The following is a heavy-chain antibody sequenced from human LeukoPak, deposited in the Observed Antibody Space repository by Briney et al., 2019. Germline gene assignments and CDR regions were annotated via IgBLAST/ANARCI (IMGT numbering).Heavy chain of an antibody. CDR1: GFTFSHFG. CDR3: AKGSIPAAITYYMDV. Sequence: GGSLRLSCAASGFTFSHFGMHWVRQAPGKGLEGLAFIQFGGTNKYYADSVQGRFVVSRDNSKNSLFLQINSLRGDDTAVYFCAKGSIPAAITYYMDVWGKGTTVTVSS. V-gene: IGHV3-30*02. J-gene: IGHJ6*03. D-gene: IGHD2-2*01. CDR2: IQFGGTNK.